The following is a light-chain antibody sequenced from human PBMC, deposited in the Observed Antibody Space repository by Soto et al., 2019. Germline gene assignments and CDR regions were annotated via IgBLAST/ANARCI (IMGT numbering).Light chain of an antibody. Sequence: EIVMTQSPVTLSVSPGESATLSCRASQSVGSNLAWYQQRPGQAPRLLIYGASTRATGIPARFSGSGSGTEFTLTISSLQSEDFALYFCQQHNNWPITFGQGTRLEIK. V-gene: IGKV3-15*01. CDR2: GAS. J-gene: IGKJ5*01. CDR1: QSVGSN. CDR3: QQHNNWPIT.